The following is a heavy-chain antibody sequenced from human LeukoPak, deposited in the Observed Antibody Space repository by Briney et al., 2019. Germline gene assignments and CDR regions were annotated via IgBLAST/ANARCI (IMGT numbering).Heavy chain of an antibody. CDR3: AREPYCSGGSCYSFLFY. D-gene: IGHD2-15*01. Sequence: ASVKVSCKASGYTFTGYYMHWVRQAPGQGLEWMGWINPNSGGTNYAQKFQGRVTMTRDTSISTAYMELSRLRSNDTAVYYCAREPYCSGGSCYSFLFYWGQGTLVIVSS. J-gene: IGHJ4*02. V-gene: IGHV1-2*02. CDR1: GYTFTGYY. CDR2: INPNSGGT.